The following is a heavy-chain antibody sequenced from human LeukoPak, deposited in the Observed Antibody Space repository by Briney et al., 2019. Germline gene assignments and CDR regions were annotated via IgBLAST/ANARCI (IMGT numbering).Heavy chain of an antibody. CDR1: GGSISSYY. V-gene: IGHV4-59*01. CDR2: IYYSGST. Sequence: PSETLSLTCTVSGGSISSYYWSWIRQPPGKGLEWIGYIYYSGSTNYNPSLKSRVTISVDTSKNQFSLKLSSVTAADTAVYYCARVITMIVVVIVHWFDPWGQGTLVTVSS. J-gene: IGHJ5*02. CDR3: ARVITMIVVVIVHWFDP. D-gene: IGHD3-22*01.